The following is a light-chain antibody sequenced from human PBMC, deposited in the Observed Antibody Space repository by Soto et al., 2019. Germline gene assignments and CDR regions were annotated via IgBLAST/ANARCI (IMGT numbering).Light chain of an antibody. CDR3: KSYSGSNAYV. CDR2: EVV. Sequence: QSALTQPPSASGSPGQSVTISCTGTKNDIGVYDFVSWYQHHPVKAPRLIIYEVVQRPSGVPDRFSGSKSGNMASLTVSGLQAADEADYFCKSYSGSNAYVFGSGTKVTVL. CDR1: KNDIGVYDF. J-gene: IGLJ1*01. V-gene: IGLV2-8*01.